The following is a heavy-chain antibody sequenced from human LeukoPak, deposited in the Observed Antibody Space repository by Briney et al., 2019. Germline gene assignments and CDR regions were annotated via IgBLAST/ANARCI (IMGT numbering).Heavy chain of an antibody. CDR2: ISAYNGNT. D-gene: IGHD6-13*01. Sequence: GSVKVSCKASGYTFTSYGISWVRQAPGQGLEWMGWISAYNGNTNYAQKLQGRVTMTTDTSTSTAYMELRSLRSDDTAVYYCARGDRYSSSWYTDYWGQGTLVTVSS. V-gene: IGHV1-18*04. CDR1: GYTFTSYG. CDR3: ARGDRYSSSWYTDY. J-gene: IGHJ4*02.